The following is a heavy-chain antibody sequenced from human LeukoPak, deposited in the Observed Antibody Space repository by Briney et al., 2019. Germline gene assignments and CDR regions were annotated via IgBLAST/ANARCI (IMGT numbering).Heavy chain of an antibody. CDR2: IYHTEST. D-gene: IGHD6-13*01. J-gene: IGHJ1*01. CDR3: AREYSRLYFQH. Sequence: PSETLSLTCGVSGYSISRGYYWAWIRQPPGKGLEWIGTIYHTESTYYTPSLGSRVTIPVDTSKNQFSLKLSSVTAADTAVYYCAREYSRLYFQHWGQGTLVTVSS. CDR1: GYSISRGYY. V-gene: IGHV4-38-2*02.